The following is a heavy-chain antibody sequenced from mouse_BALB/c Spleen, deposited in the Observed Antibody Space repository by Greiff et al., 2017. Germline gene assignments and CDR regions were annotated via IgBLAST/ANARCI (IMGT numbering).Heavy chain of an antibody. D-gene: IGHD2-1*01. CDR3: ASSYGNYVDDY. V-gene: IGHV5-9-1*01. CDR2: ISSGGSYT. CDR1: GFTFSSYA. J-gene: IGHJ2*01. Sequence: EVMLVESGGGLVKPGGSLKLSCAASGFTFSSYAMSWVRQTPEKRLEWVATISSGGSYTYYPDSVKGRFTISRDNAKNTLYLQMSSLRSEDTAMYYCASSYGNYVDDYWGQGTTLTVSA.